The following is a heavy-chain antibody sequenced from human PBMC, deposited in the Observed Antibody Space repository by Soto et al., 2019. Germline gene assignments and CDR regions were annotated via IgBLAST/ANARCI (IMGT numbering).Heavy chain of an antibody. J-gene: IGHJ5*02. CDR2: ISGYNGNT. Sequence: ASVKVSCKASGYIFINYGITWVRQAPGQGLEWMGWISGYNGNTKYADKLQGRVTMTTDTSTTTAYMELRSLRSDDTAVYYCARDEVPAANWLDRWGQGTLATVXS. CDR3: ARDEVPAANWLDR. D-gene: IGHD2-2*01. V-gene: IGHV1-18*01. CDR1: GYIFINYG.